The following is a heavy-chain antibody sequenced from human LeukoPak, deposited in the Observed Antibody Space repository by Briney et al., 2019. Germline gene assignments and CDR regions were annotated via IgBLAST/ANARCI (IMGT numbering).Heavy chain of an antibody. V-gene: IGHV3-23*01. J-gene: IGHJ4*02. CDR1: GFTFSSYA. D-gene: IGHD5-12*01. CDR2: ISGSGGST. Sequence: GGSLRLSCAASGFTFSSYAMSWVRQAPGKGLEWVSAISGSGGSTYYADSVKGRLTISRDNAEKSVYLQMNGLRAEDTAVYYCATYSGYDRIFDHWGQGTLVTVSS. CDR3: ATYSGYDRIFDH.